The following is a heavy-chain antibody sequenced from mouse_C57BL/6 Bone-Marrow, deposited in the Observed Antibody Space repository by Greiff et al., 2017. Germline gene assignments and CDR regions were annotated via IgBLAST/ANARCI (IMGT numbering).Heavy chain of an antibody. CDR3: ARWPGSSPYWYCDV. CDR2: IDPANGNT. Sequence: VQLQQSVAELVRPGASVKLSCTASGFNIKTTYMHWVKQRPEQGLEWIGRIDPANGNTKYAPKFQGKATITADTSSNTAYLQLSSLTSEDTAIYYCARWPGSSPYWYCDVWGTGTTVTVSS. V-gene: IGHV14-3*01. D-gene: IGHD1-1*01. J-gene: IGHJ1*03. CDR1: GFNIKTTY.